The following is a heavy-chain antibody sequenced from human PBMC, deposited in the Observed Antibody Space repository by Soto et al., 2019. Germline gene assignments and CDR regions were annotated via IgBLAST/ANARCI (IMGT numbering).Heavy chain of an antibody. CDR1: GGSISSGGYS. V-gene: IGHV4-30-2*01. D-gene: IGHD5-12*01. CDR2: IYHSGST. Sequence: QLQLQESGSGLVKPSQTLSLTCAVSGGSISSGGYSWSWIRQPPGKGLEWIGYIYHSGSTYYNPSLKSGVTISVDRSKTQFSLKLSSVTAADTAVYYCARMGGAKWLRFWGVLDYWGQGTLVTVSS. J-gene: IGHJ4*02. CDR3: ARMGGAKWLRFWGVLDY.